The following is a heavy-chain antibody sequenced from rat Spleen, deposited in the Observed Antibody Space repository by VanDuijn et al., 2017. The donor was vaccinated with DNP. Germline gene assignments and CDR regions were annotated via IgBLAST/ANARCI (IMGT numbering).Heavy chain of an antibody. Sequence: EVQLVEIGGGLVQPGRSLKLSCIASGFTFSDYWMYWIRQAPGKGLEWVASINTDGGSTNYRDSVKGRFTISRENAENTVYLQMNSLRSEDTATYYCAKSRGGYAMDAWGQGTSVTVSS. CDR2: INTDGGST. J-gene: IGHJ4*01. CDR1: GFTFSDYW. V-gene: IGHV5-58*01. CDR3: AKSRGGYAMDA. D-gene: IGHD4-3*01.